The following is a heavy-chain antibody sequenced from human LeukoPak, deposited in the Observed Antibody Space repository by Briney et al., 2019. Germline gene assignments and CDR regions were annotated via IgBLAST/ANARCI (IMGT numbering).Heavy chain of an antibody. CDR1: VYTCTSYY. CDR2: INPSGGST. Sequence: GASVKVSCKASVYTCTSYYMHWVRQAPGQGLEWMGIINPSGGSTSYAQKFQGRVTMTRDTSTSTVYMELSSLRSEDTAVYYCARDPSPDSSGFRAEYFQHWGQGTLVTVSS. D-gene: IGHD3-22*01. J-gene: IGHJ1*01. CDR3: ARDPSPDSSGFRAEYFQH. V-gene: IGHV1-46*01.